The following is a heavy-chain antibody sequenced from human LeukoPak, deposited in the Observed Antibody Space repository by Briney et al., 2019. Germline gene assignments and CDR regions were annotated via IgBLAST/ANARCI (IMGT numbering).Heavy chain of an antibody. Sequence: GGSLRLSCAASGFTFSSYGMHWVRQAPGKGLEWVAFIRYDGSNKYYADSVKGRFTISRDNSKNTLYLQMNSLRAEDTAVYYCAKGHSGSYNSLDYWGQGTLVTVSS. D-gene: IGHD1-26*01. V-gene: IGHV3-30*02. J-gene: IGHJ4*02. CDR3: AKGHSGSYNSLDY. CDR1: GFTFSSYG. CDR2: IRYDGSNK.